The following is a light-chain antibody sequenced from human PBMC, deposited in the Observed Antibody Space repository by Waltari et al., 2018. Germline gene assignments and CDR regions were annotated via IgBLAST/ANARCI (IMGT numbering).Light chain of an antibody. CDR3: QQRNSYPPS. J-gene: IGKJ2*03. CDR2: KAS. Sequence: DILFTQSPSSLSASVGDRVTITCRASKDISSYLAWYQQNPEKAPKPLMYKASSLQSGVTSRLGGSGSGTECTITISSLQPEDFAVYDCQQRNSYPPSFGQGTKVEIK. V-gene: IGKV1-9*01. CDR1: KDISSY.